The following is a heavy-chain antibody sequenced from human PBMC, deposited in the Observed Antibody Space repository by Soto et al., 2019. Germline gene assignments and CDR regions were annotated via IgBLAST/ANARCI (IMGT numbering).Heavy chain of an antibody. V-gene: IGHV1-69*13. J-gene: IGHJ6*02. CDR2: IIPIFGTA. CDR3: HLVRASIGYYYYGMDV. CDR1: GGTFSSYA. D-gene: IGHD6-6*01. Sequence: ASVKVSCKASGGTFSSYAISWVRQAPGQGLEWMGGIIPIFGTANYAQKFQGRVTITADESTSTAYMELSSLRSEDTAVYYCHLVRASIGYYYYGMDVWGQGTTVTVSS.